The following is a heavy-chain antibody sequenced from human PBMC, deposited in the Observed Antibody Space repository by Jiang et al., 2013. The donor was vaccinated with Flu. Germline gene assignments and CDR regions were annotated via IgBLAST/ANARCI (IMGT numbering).Heavy chain of an antibody. Sequence: SGAEVKKPGASVKVSCKASGYTFTSYAMHWVRQAPGQRLEWMGWINAGNGNTKYSQKFQGRVTITRDTSASTAYMELSSLRSEDTAVYYCARGGSSSGYYYYGMDVWGKGTTVTVSS. D-gene: IGHD6-6*01. CDR3: ARGGSSSGYYYYGMDV. CDR2: INAGNGNT. J-gene: IGHJ6*04. CDR1: GYTFTSYA. V-gene: IGHV1-3*01.